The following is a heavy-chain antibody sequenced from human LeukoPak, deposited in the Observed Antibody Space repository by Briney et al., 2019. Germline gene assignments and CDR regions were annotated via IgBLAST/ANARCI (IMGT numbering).Heavy chain of an antibody. V-gene: IGHV3-21*01. J-gene: IGHJ4*02. Sequence: GGSLRLSCAASGFAFNTYTMNWVRQAPGKGLEWVSSISTSSSYIYYADSVKGRFTISRDNAKNSLYLQMNSLRAEDTAVYYCARDDQWELRPFDYWGQGTLVTVSS. CDR1: GFAFNTYT. CDR2: ISTSSSYI. D-gene: IGHD1-26*01. CDR3: ARDDQWELRPFDY.